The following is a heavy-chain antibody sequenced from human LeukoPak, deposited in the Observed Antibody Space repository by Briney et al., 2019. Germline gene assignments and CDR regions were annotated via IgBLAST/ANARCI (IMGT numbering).Heavy chain of an antibody. Sequence: GGSLRLSCAASGFTFSSYAMSWVRQAPGKGLEWVSAISGSGGSTYYADSVKGRFTISRDNSKNTLYLQMNSLRAEDTAVYYCAKDQDCSSTSCYYYYYYMDVWGKGTTVTVSS. D-gene: IGHD2-2*01. CDR2: ISGSGGST. J-gene: IGHJ6*03. CDR3: AKDQDCSSTSCYYYYYYMDV. CDR1: GFTFSSYA. V-gene: IGHV3-23*01.